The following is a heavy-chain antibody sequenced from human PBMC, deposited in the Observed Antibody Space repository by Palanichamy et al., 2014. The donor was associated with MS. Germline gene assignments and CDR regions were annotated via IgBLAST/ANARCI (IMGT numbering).Heavy chain of an antibody. Sequence: QVQLVESGGGVVQPGRSLRLSCAASGFTFSSYGMHWVRQAPGKGLEWVAVIWYDGSNKYYADSVKGRFTISRDNSKNTLYLQMNSLRAEDTAVYYCARGCSGGSCYEYYYGMDVWGQGTTVTVSS. CDR3: ARGCSGGSCYEYYYGMDV. V-gene: IGHV3-33*01. D-gene: IGHD2-15*01. CDR2: IWYDGSNK. CDR1: GFTFSSYG. J-gene: IGHJ6*02.